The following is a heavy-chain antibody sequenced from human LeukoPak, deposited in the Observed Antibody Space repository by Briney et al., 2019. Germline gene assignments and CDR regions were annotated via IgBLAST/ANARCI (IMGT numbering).Heavy chain of an antibody. CDR1: GFTFSSYA. J-gene: IGHJ4*02. Sequence: GGSLRLSCAASGFTFSSYAMHWVRQAPGKGLEWVAVISYDGSNKYYADSVKGRFTISRDNSKNTLYLQMNSLRAEDTAVYYCAPRYSGSYYFTYWGQGTLVTVSS. D-gene: IGHD1-26*01. CDR3: APRYSGSYYFTY. CDR2: ISYDGSNK. V-gene: IGHV3-30-3*01.